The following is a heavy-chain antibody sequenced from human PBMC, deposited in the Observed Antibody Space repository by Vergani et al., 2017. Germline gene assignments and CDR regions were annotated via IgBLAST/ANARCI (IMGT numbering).Heavy chain of an antibody. CDR1: GFPSNRYG. CDR2: VLFDGSNE. V-gene: IGHV3-30*02. CDR3: ARDLAYCHEGSCAL. D-gene: IGHD2-15*01. J-gene: IGHJ4*02. Sequence: QVQLVQSGGGVVQPGGSLRLSCVASGFPSNRYGMQWARHAPGKGLEWGAYVLFDGSNEYYADSVKGRFIVSRDNSNDALYLQMNSLRTDDTAVYYCARDLAYCHEGSCALWGQGSVVTVSS.